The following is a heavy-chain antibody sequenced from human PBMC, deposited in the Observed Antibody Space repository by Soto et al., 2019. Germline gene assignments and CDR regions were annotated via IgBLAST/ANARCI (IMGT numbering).Heavy chain of an antibody. CDR1: GFTFSIYA. CDR2: ISYDGSNK. CDR3: AREYSDGWFDP. Sequence: QVQLVESGGGVVQPGRSLRLSCAASGFTFSIYAMHWVRQAPGKGLEWVAVISYDGSNKYYADSVKGRFTISRDNSKNTVYLQMNSLRAEDSDVYYCAREYSDGWFDPWCQGTLVTVSS. V-gene: IGHV3-30-3*01. D-gene: IGHD2-21*01. J-gene: IGHJ5*02.